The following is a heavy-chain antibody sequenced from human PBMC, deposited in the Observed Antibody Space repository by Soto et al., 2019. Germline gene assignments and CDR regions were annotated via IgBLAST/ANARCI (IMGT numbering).Heavy chain of an antibody. CDR1: GFTFSSYA. J-gene: IGHJ4*02. CDR3: ARDPSYGSGSYSLDFDY. CDR2: ISYDGSNK. V-gene: IGHV3-30-3*01. D-gene: IGHD3-10*01. Sequence: ESGGGVVQPGRSLRLSCAASGFTFSSYAMHWVRQAPGKGLEWVAVISYDGSNKYYADSVKGRFTISRDNSKNTLYLQMNSLRAEDTAVYYCARDPSYGSGSYSLDFDYWGQGTLVTVSS.